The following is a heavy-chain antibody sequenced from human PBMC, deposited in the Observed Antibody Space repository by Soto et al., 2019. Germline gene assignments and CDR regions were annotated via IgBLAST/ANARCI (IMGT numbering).Heavy chain of an antibody. V-gene: IGHV3-23*01. D-gene: IGHD3-10*01. Sequence: EVQLLESGGGLVQRGGSLRLSCAASGFTFSSYAMSWVRQAPGKGLEWVSGISGSGGSTYYADSVKGRFTISRDNSKNTQYLQMNSLRAVDTAVYYCAKDAFPQGSVPWFDPWGQGPLVTVSS. CDR1: GFTFSSYA. CDR3: AKDAFPQGSVPWFDP. CDR2: ISGSGGST. J-gene: IGHJ5*02.